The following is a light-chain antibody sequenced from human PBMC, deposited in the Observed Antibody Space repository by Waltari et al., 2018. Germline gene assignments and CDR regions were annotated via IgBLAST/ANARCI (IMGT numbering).Light chain of an antibody. CDR2: DAS. CDR1: QSVSSY. Sequence: EIVLTQSPATLSLSPGEKATPSCRASQSVSSYLAWYQQKPGQAPRLLIYDASNRATDIPARFSGSGSGTDFTLTISSLEPKDFAVYYCQQRSDSPWTFGQGTKVEIK. J-gene: IGKJ1*01. CDR3: QQRSDSPWT. V-gene: IGKV3-11*01.